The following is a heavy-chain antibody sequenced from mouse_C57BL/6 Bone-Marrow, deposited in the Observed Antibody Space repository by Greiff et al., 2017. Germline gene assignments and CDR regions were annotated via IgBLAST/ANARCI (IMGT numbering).Heavy chain of an antibody. J-gene: IGHJ1*03. CDR3: ARDAGITTVVDWYFDV. D-gene: IGHD1-1*01. CDR1: GFTFSDFY. V-gene: IGHV7-1*01. CDR2: SRNKANDYTT. Sequence: EVKLMESGGGLVQSGRSLRLSCATSGFTFSDFYMEWVRQAPGKGLEWIAASRNKANDYTTEYSASVKGRFIVSRDTSQSILYLQMNALRAEDTAIYYCARDAGITTVVDWYFDVWGTGTTVTVSS.